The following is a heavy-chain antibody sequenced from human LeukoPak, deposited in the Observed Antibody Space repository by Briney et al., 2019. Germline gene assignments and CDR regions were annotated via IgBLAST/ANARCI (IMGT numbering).Heavy chain of an antibody. D-gene: IGHD5-24*01. CDR3: ARDRKKNGYNWDAFDI. CDR1: GFTFSNYA. CDR2: ISYEGSNK. Sequence: PGGSLRLSCAASGFTFSNYAMHWVRQAPGKGLEWVAVISYEGSNKDYAESVKGRFTISRDNSKNTLYLQMNSLRAEDAALYYCARDRKKNGYNWDAFDIWGQGTMVTVSS. J-gene: IGHJ3*02. V-gene: IGHV3-30*04.